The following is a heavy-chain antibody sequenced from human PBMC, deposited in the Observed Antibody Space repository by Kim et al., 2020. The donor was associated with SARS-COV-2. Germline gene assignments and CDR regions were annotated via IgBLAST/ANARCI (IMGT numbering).Heavy chain of an antibody. CDR3: AKDLIRSLGAFDY. V-gene: IGHV3-9*01. J-gene: IGHJ4*02. Sequence: GFADSVKGRVTMSRDNATNSLYLQMNGLRAEDTALYFCAKDLIRSLGAFDYWGQGTLVTVTS.